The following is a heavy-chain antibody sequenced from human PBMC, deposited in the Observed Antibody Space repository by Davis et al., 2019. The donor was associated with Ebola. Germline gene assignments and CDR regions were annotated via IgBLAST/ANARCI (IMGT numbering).Heavy chain of an antibody. CDR2: ISTSGATA. D-gene: IGHD6-13*01. V-gene: IGHV3-23*01. CDR3: AREREQQLVHYYYGLDV. CDR1: GDTYSNYA. Sequence: PGGSLRLSCVVIGDTYSNYAMSWVRQAPGKGLEWVSTISTSGATAEYADSVRGRFTISRDNSKNTLYLQMNALRAEDTAVYYCAREREQQLVHYYYGLDVWGLGTTVTVSS. J-gene: IGHJ6*02.